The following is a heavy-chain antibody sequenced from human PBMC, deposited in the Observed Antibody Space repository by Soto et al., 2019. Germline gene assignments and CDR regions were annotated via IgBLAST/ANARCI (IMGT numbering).Heavy chain of an antibody. V-gene: IGHV4-34*01. D-gene: IGHD3-10*01. J-gene: IGHJ5*02. CDR2: INHSGST. CDR1: GGSFSGYY. CDR3: ARNVLLWFGLDP. Sequence: PSETLSLTCAVYGGSFSGYYWSWIRQPPGKGLEWIGEINHSGSTNYNPSLKSRVTISVDTSKNQFSLKLSSVTAADTAAYYCARNVLLWFGLDPWGQGTLVTVSS.